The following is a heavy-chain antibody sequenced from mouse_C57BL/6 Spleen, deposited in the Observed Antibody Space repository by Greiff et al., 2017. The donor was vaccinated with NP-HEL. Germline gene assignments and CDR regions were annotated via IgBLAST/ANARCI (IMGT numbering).Heavy chain of an antibody. Sequence: VQLQQPGAELVRPGSSVKLSCKASGYTFTSYWMHWVKQRPIQGLEWIGNIDPSDSETHYNQKFKDKATLTVDKSSSTAYMQLSSLTSEDSAVYYWARSGYSNDGYAMDYWGQGTSVTVSS. CDR1: GYTFTSYW. CDR3: ARSGYSNDGYAMDY. J-gene: IGHJ4*01. V-gene: IGHV1-52*01. D-gene: IGHD2-12*01. CDR2: IDPSDSET.